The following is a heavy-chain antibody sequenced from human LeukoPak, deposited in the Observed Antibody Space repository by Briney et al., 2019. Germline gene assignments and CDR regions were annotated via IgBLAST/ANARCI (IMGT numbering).Heavy chain of an antibody. Sequence: GGSLRLSCAASGFTFSSYTMYWVRQAPGKGLEYVSAISSNGGSTYYANSVKGRFTISRDNSKNTLYLQMGSLRGEDMAVYYCARDPSSSGGWGQGTLVTVSS. D-gene: IGHD6-13*01. CDR3: ARDPSSSGG. CDR1: GFTFSSYT. V-gene: IGHV3-64*01. CDR2: ISSNGGST. J-gene: IGHJ4*02.